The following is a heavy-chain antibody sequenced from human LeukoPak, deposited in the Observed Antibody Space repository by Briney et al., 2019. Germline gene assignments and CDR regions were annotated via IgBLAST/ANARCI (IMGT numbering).Heavy chain of an antibody. CDR3: AKWTYYYDSSGYYSL. V-gene: IGHV3-23*01. CDR1: GFTFSSYA. CDR2: ISGSGGST. J-gene: IGHJ4*02. D-gene: IGHD3-22*01. Sequence: PGGSLKLSCAASGFTFSSYAMSWVRQAPGKGLEWVSAISGSGGSTYYADSVKGRFTISRDNSKNTLYLQMNSLRAEDTAVYYCAKWTYYYDSSGYYSLWGQGTLVTVSS.